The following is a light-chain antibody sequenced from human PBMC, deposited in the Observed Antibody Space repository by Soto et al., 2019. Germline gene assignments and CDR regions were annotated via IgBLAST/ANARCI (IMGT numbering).Light chain of an antibody. CDR1: NSNIGADSE. CDR3: SSHAGSNNYV. V-gene: IGLV1-40*01. CDR2: EVS. Sequence: QSVLTQPPSVSGAPGQRVTISCTGSNSNIGADSEVHWYQQFPGTAPKLMIYEVSKRPSGVPDRFSGSKSGNTASLTVSGLQAEDEADYYCSSHAGSNNYVFGTGTKLTVL. J-gene: IGLJ1*01.